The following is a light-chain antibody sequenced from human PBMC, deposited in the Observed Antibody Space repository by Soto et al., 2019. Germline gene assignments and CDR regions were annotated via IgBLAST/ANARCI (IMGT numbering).Light chain of an antibody. Sequence: EIVLTQSPATLSLSPGDRATLSCRASQSVGSYLGWYQQRPGQAPRLLIYDASNRATGIPARFSGSGSGTDFTLTIRSLEPEDFAVYYCQQRSHSASTLGGWIKVEIK. J-gene: IGKJ4*01. CDR1: QSVGSY. CDR2: DAS. CDR3: QQRSHSAST. V-gene: IGKV3-11*01.